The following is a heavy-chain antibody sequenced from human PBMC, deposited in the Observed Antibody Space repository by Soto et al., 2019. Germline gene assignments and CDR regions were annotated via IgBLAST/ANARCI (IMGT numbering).Heavy chain of an antibody. Sequence: QVQLQESGPGLVKPSQTLSLTCTVSGVSINTGDYYWTWIRQPPGKGLEWIGYIYHSGDTYYNPSLKSRVTMSMDTSKYQFSLRVTSVTAADTAVYYCARDEARYRGHDLRYWGQGTLVTVSS. CDR2: IYHSGDT. CDR3: ARDEARYRGHDLRY. CDR1: GVSINTGDYY. J-gene: IGHJ4*02. V-gene: IGHV4-30-4*01. D-gene: IGHD5-12*01.